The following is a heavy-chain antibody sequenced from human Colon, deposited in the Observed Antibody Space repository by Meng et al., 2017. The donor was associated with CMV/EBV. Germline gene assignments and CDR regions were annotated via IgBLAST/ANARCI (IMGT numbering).Heavy chain of an antibody. D-gene: IGHD2-2*01. CDR2: ISGRSDST. J-gene: IGHJ5*02. V-gene: IGHV3-23*01. CDR1: GFSFSNYA. CDR3: ARDSRYQGWFDR. Sequence: GEALMISCVGSGFSFSNYAMRWVRQAPGKGLEWVSAISGRSDSTSYAVSVKGRFTISRDNSKNTLYLEMNSLRAEDTALYYCARDSRYQGWFDRWGQGTLVTVSS.